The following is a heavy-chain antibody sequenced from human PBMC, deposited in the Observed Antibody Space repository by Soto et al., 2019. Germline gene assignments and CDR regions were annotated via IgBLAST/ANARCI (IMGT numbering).Heavy chain of an antibody. CDR2: IIPIFGTA. CDR1: GGTFSSCA. CDR3: ARPLSYDSSGYYAI. V-gene: IGHV1-69*13. Sequence: SVKVSCKASGGTFSSCAISWVRQAPGQGLEWMRGIIPIFGTANYAQKFQGRVTITADESTSTAYMELSSLRSEDTAVYYCARPLSYDSSGYYAIWGQGTLVTVSS. D-gene: IGHD3-22*01. J-gene: IGHJ4*02.